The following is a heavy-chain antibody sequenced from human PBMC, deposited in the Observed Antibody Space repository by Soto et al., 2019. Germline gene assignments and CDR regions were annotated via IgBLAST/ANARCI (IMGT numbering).Heavy chain of an antibody. CDR3: ARDLADYYDDSNNPYNAFDI. CDR1: GGSISSYY. J-gene: IGHJ3*02. Sequence: SETLSLTCTVSGGSISSYYWSWIRQPPGKGLEWIGYIYYSGSTNYNPPLKSRVTISVDTSKNQFSLKLSSVTAADTAVYYCARDLADYYDDSNNPYNAFDIWGQGTMVTVSS. CDR2: IYYSGST. V-gene: IGHV4-59*12. D-gene: IGHD3-22*01.